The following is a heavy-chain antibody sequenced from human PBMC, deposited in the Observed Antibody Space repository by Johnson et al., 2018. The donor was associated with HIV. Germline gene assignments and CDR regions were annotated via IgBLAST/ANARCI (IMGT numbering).Heavy chain of an antibody. V-gene: IGHV3-30*18. CDR3: AKVRRGSSWYIAFDI. D-gene: IGHD6-13*01. Sequence: QVQLVESGGGVVQPGRSLRVSCAASGFTFSSYGMHWVRQAPGKGLEWVAVTSNDGSNKYYADSVKGRFTISRDNSKNTLYLQMNSLRAEDTAVYYCAKVRRGSSWYIAFDIWGQGTMVTVSS. CDR2: TSNDGSNK. J-gene: IGHJ3*02. CDR1: GFTFSSYG.